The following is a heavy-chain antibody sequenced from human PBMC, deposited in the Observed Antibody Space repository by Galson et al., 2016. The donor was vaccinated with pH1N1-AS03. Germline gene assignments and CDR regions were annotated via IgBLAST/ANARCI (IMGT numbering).Heavy chain of an antibody. D-gene: IGHD4-23*01. J-gene: IGHJ4*02. CDR1: GYTFTHYG. Sequence: QSGAEVTKPGASVKVSCKASGYTFTHYGISWVRQAPGQGLEWMGWISAYNGNTNYAQKLQGRVTLTTDTSTSTAYMELRSLRSADTAVYYCARGWPDYGGDSFLGWDHWGQGSLVTVSS. V-gene: IGHV1-18*01. CDR3: ARGWPDYGGDSFLGWDH. CDR2: ISAYNGNT.